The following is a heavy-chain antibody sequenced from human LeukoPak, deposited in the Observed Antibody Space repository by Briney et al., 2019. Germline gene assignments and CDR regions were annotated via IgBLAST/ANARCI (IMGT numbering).Heavy chain of an antibody. Sequence: GGSLRLSCAASGFTFSSYGMHWVRQAPGRGLEWVSSISRSSHYIYYADSMKGRFTISRDNAKNSLYLQMNSLRAEDTAVYYCARETLNGGFPPPFDIWGQGTMITVSS. J-gene: IGHJ3*02. D-gene: IGHD4-23*01. CDR1: GFTFSSYG. CDR2: ISRSSHYI. V-gene: IGHV3-21*01. CDR3: ARETLNGGFPPPFDI.